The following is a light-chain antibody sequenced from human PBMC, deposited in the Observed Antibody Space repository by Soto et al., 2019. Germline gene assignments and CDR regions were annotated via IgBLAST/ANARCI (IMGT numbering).Light chain of an antibody. V-gene: IGKV3-11*01. CDR2: DAS. CDR3: QQRNNWPLT. J-gene: IGKJ4*01. Sequence: EIVLTQSPGTLSLSPGERATLSCRASQSINIYLAWYQQRPGQAPRLLIYDASNRAPGIPPRFSGSGSGTDFTLTISSLEPEDFVVYYCQQRNNWPLTFGGGTKVEIK. CDR1: QSINIY.